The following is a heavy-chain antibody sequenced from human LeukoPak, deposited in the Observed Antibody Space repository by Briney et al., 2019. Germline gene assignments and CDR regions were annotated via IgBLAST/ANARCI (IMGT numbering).Heavy chain of an antibody. D-gene: IGHD2-21*02. J-gene: IGHJ5*02. CDR3: ASTNTGDRFDP. Sequence: PSGTLSLTCAVSGGSINTKNWWSWVRQAPGRGLEWIGEIHLSGTTNYNPSLTSRATISIDKSKTQVSLKVDSVTAADTAVYYCASTNTGDRFDPWGQGTLVTVSS. V-gene: IGHV4-4*02. CDR1: GGSINTKNW. CDR2: IHLSGTT.